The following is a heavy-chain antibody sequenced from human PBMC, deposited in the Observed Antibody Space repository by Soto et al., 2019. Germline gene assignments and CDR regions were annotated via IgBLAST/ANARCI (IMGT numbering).Heavy chain of an antibody. CDR1: GYTFTGYY. D-gene: IGHD6-19*01. J-gene: IGHJ5*02. CDR3: ARDLMTYSSGWYAQFGWCAP. CDR2: INPNSGGT. Sequence: ASVKVSCKASGYTFTGYYMHWVRQAPGQGLEWMGWINPNSGGTDYAQKFQGRVTMTRDTSISTAYMELGRLRSDDTAVDYCARDLMTYSSGWYAQFGWCAPWGQGTLVTVSS. V-gene: IGHV1-2*02.